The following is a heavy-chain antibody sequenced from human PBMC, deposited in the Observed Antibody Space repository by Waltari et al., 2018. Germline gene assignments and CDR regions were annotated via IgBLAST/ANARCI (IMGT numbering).Heavy chain of an antibody. D-gene: IGHD1-1*01. CDR3: ARATNWVLEAFDL. J-gene: IGHJ3*01. CDR2: IFTSGST. CDR1: GFTVSTTY. V-gene: IGHV3-53*01. Sequence: ELQVVESGGGLIQLGASLRLSCAGSGFTVSTTYMAWVRQAPGKGPEWVSVIFTSGSTYHADSVKGRFTISRDNSENTVHLQMKNLTAEDTALYYCARATNWVLEAFDLWGQGTMVTVSP.